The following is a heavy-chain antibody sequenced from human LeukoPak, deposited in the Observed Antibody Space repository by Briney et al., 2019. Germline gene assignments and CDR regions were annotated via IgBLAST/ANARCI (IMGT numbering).Heavy chain of an antibody. CDR2: ISGSGDDT. J-gene: IGHJ4*02. CDR3: AKDPLNTVMVSPTFDY. CDR1: GFPFSSYA. Sequence: GGSLRLSCVVSGFPFSSYAMSWVRQAPGKGLEWVSGISGSGDDTYYAASVKGRFIVSRDTSKNTLYLQMNGLRAEDTAVYYCAKDPLNTVMVSPTFDYWGQGTLVTVSS. V-gene: IGHV3-23*01. D-gene: IGHD5-18*01.